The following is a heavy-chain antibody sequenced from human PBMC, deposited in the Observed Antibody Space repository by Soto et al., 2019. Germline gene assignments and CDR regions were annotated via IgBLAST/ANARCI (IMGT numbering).Heavy chain of an antibody. CDR3: ARDSVSYMYVSD. Sequence: QVQLVQSGAEVKKPGASVKVSCKASGYTFTSSCFSWVRQAPGQGLEWMAWISAYNGETHYAQKFQGRVTMTTDTSTSTSYMELRSLRSDDTAVYYCARDSVSYMYVSDWGQGTLVTVSS. V-gene: IGHV1-18*01. J-gene: IGHJ4*02. D-gene: IGHD1-26*01. CDR1: GYTFTSSC. CDR2: ISAYNGET.